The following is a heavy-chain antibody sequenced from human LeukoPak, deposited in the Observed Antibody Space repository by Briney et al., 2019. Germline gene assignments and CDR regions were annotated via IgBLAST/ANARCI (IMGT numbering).Heavy chain of an antibody. D-gene: IGHD4-11*01. CDR2: IYYSGST. CDR3: AGGGGYYSNYGY. CDR1: GGSISSYY. Sequence: PSETLSLTCTVSGGSISSYYWSWIRQPPGKGLEWVGYIYYSGSTNYNPSLKSRVTISVDTSKNQFSLNLGSVADADTDVYYCAGGGGYYSNYGYWGQGTLVTVSS. V-gene: IGHV4-59*12. J-gene: IGHJ4*02.